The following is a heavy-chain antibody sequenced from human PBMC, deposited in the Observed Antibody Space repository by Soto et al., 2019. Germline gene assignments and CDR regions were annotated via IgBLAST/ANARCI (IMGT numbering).Heavy chain of an antibody. V-gene: IGHV4-4*07. CDR1: GVSISRYY. J-gene: IGHJ4*02. Sequence: SETLSITCTFSGVSISRYYVSWLRQPAGKGLEWIGRIYTSGSTNYNPSLKSRVTMSVDTSKNQFSLKLSSVTAADTAVYYCARDTGSYYTDALDYWGQGTLVTVSS. CDR2: IYTSGST. D-gene: IGHD3-10*01. CDR3: ARDTGSYYTDALDY.